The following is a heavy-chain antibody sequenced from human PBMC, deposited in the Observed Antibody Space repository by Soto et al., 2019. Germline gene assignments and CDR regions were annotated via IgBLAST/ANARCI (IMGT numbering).Heavy chain of an antibody. CDR3: AKERGRFLEWLFFY. CDR1: GFTFSSYG. Sequence: GGSLRLSCAASGFTFSSYGMHWVRQAPGKGLEWVAVISYDGSNKYYADSVKGRFTISRDNSKNTLYLQMNSLRAEDTAVYYCAKERGRFLEWLFFYWGQGTLVTVS. J-gene: IGHJ4*02. CDR2: ISYDGSNK. V-gene: IGHV3-30*18. D-gene: IGHD3-3*01.